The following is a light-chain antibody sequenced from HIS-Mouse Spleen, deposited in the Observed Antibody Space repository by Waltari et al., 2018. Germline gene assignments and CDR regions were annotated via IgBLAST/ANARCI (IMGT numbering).Light chain of an antibody. CDR1: ALPKKY. V-gene: IGLV3-10*01. J-gene: IGLJ2*01. CDR3: YSTDSSGNHRV. CDR2: EDS. Sequence: SYELTQPPSVSVSPGQTARITCSGDALPKKYAYWYQQKSGQAPVLVIYEDSKRPSGRPERCSGSRSGTMATLTISGAQVEDEADYYCYSTDSSGNHRVFGGGTKLTVL.